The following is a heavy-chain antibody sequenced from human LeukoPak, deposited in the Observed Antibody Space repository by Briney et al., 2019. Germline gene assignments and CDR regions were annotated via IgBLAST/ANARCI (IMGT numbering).Heavy chain of an antibody. V-gene: IGHV4-59*01. CDR3: ARDGGTMTCYMYYLDH. D-gene: IGHD2-2*02. J-gene: IGHJ4*02. CDR1: GGSISNYY. CDR2: AYYGGSS. Sequence: SETLSLTCRISGGSISNYYWSWIRQSPGKGLEWIGFAYYGGSSNYNPSLKSRVTMSLDKSENQFSLRLRSVTAADTAMYYCARDGGTMTCYMYYLDHWGQGALVTVSA.